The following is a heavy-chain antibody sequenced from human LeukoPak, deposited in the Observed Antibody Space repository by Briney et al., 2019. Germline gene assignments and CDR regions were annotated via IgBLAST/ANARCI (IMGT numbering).Heavy chain of an antibody. J-gene: IGHJ4*02. V-gene: IGHV4-59*01. CDR3: AKDPNYYGSGSYHPHDY. D-gene: IGHD3-10*01. CDR1: GGSISSYY. CDR2: IYYSGST. Sequence: PSETLSLTCTVSGGSISSYYWSWIRQPPGKGLEWIGYIYYSGSTNYKPSLKSRVTISVDTSKNQFSLKLSSVTAEDTAVYYCAKDPNYYGSGSYHPHDYWGQGTLVTVSS.